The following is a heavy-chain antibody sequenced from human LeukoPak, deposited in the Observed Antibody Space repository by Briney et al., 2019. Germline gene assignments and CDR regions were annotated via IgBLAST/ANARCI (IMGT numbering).Heavy chain of an antibody. J-gene: IGHJ6*03. CDR1: GGSISSSSYY. CDR3: ARDAFRSWFGELTLYYYYYMDV. V-gene: IGHV4-39*07. D-gene: IGHD3-10*01. CDR2: IYYSGST. Sequence: SETLSLTCTVSGGSISSSSYYWGWIRQPPGKGLEWIGSIYYSGSTYYNPSLKSRVTISVDTSKNQFSLKLSSVTAADTAVYYCARDAFRSWFGELTLYYYYYMDVWGKGTTVTISS.